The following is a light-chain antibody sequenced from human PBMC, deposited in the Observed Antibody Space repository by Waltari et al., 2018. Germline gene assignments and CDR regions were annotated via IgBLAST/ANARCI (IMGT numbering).Light chain of an antibody. CDR1: QSVTNNY. Sequence: EIVLTQSPRPLSLSPGERATLSCRSSQSVTNNYLAWYQQKSGQAPRLLIYGASSRATGIPDRFSASGSGTDFTLTISRLEPEDFAVYYCQQFGISPMTFGGGTKVEIK. V-gene: IGKV3-20*01. J-gene: IGKJ4*01. CDR2: GAS. CDR3: QQFGISPMT.